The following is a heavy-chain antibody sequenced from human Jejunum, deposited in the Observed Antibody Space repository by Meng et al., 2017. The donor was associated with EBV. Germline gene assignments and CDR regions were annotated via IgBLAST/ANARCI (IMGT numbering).Heavy chain of an antibody. CDR3: TILSHCDGGICYSYDY. CDR1: GYTFTNYG. CDR2: ISAYNGNT. J-gene: IGHJ4*02. Sequence: VQLVKSGAEVKEPGASVKVSCKAPGYTFTNYGVSWVRQAPGQGLEWMGWISAYNGNTDYAQKLQGRVTMTTDTPTSTAYMELRSLRSDDTAVYYCTILSHCDGGICYSYDYWGQGTLVTVSS. D-gene: IGHD2-15*01. V-gene: IGHV1-18*01.